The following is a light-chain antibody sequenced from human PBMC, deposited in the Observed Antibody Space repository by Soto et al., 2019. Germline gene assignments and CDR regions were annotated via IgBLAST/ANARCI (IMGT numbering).Light chain of an antibody. J-gene: IGKJ1*01. CDR3: QQYGSSGT. Sequence: FTQSPGTLCLAPREKATLALRASQSVSNNYLAWYQQKPGQAPRLLIYGASNRATGIPDRFSGSGSGTDFTLTIGRLEPEDFAVYYCQQYGSSGTFGQGTKV. V-gene: IGKV3-20*01. CDR2: GAS. CDR1: QSVSNNY.